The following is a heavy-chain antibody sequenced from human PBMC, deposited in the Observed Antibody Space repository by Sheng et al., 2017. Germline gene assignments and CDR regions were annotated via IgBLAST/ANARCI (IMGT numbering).Heavy chain of an antibody. J-gene: IGHJ4*02. CDR1: GFTFSSYA. CDR3: ARDPGDIVLVVYALDY. CDR2: ISYDGSNK. Sequence: ESGGGVVQPGRSLRLSCAASGFTFSSYAMHWVRQAPGKGLEWVAVISYDGSNKYYADSVKGRFTISRDNSKNTLYLQMNSLRAEDTAVYYCARDPGDIVLVVYALDYWGQGTLVTVSS. V-gene: IGHV3-30-3*01. D-gene: IGHD2-8*02.